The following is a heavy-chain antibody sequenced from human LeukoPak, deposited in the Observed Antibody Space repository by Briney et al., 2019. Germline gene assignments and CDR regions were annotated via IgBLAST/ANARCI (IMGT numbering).Heavy chain of an antibody. CDR2: INTDGSST. Sequence: GGSLRLSCAASGFTFSSYWMHWVRQAPGKGLVWVSRINTDGSSTSYADSVKGRFTISRDNSKNTLYLQMNSLRAEDTAAYYCAKGAQGSSWHLFDYWGQGTLVTVSS. CDR3: AKGAQGSSWHLFDY. V-gene: IGHV3-74*01. J-gene: IGHJ4*02. D-gene: IGHD6-13*01. CDR1: GFTFSSYW.